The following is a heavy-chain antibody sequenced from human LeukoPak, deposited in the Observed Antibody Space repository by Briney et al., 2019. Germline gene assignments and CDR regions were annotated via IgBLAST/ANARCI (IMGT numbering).Heavy chain of an antibody. CDR1: GGSFSGYY. Sequence: SETLSLTCAVYGGSFSGYYWSWIHQPPGKGLEWIGEINHSGSTNYNPSLKSRVTISVDTSKNQFSLKLSSVTAADTAVYYCARGGYGEVWYYYYGMDVWGQGTTVTVSS. CDR3: ARGGYGEVWYYYYGMDV. D-gene: IGHD4-17*01. V-gene: IGHV4-34*01. CDR2: INHSGST. J-gene: IGHJ6*02.